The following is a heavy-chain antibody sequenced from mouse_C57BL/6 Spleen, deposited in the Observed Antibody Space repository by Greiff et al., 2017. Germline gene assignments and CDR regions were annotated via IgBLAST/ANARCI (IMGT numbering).Heavy chain of an antibody. CDR1: GYTFTSYW. CDR2: IHPNSGST. D-gene: IGHD2-3*01. V-gene: IGHV1-64*01. CDR3: ARSIGGIYDGYYCDY. Sequence: VQLQQPGAELVKPGASVKLSCKASGYTFTSYWMHWVKQRPGQGLEWIGMIHPNSGSTNYNEKFKSKATLTVDKSSSTAYMQLSSLTSEDSAVYYCARSIGGIYDGYYCDYWGQGTTLTVSS. J-gene: IGHJ2*01.